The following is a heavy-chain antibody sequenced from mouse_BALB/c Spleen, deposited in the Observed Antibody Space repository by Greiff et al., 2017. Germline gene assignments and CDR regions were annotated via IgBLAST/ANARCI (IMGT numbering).Heavy chain of an antibody. Sequence: EVQLQQSGPGLVKPSQSLSLTCSVTGYSITSGYYWNWIRQFPGNKLEWMGYISYDGSNNYNPSLKNRISITRDTSKNQFFLKLNSVTTEDTATYYCARGWITNAMDYWGQGTSVTVSS. V-gene: IGHV3-6*02. CDR2: ISYDGSN. CDR3: ARGWITNAMDY. CDR1: GYSITSGYY. J-gene: IGHJ4*01. D-gene: IGHD2-4*01.